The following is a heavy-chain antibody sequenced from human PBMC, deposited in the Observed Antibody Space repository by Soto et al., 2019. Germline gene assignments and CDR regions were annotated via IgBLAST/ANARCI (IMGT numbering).Heavy chain of an antibody. CDR3: AKDLPDPGYY. V-gene: IGHV3-23*01. CDR2: ISSRGGST. J-gene: IGHJ4*02. CDR1: GFTFSSYA. Sequence: EVQLLESGGGLVQPGGSRRLSCAASGFTFSSYAMSWVRQAPGKGLEWVSVISSRGGSTYYADSVKGRFTISRDNSKNTLYLQMNSLRAEDTAVYYCAKDLPDPGYYWGQGTLVTVSS.